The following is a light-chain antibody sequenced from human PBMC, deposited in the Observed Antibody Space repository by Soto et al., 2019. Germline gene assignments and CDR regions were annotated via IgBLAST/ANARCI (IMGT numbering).Light chain of an antibody. CDR3: SSYTSSSTYVV. Sequence: QSALTQPASVSGSPGQSITLSCTGSTSDVRGYNYVSWYQQHPGKAPKLMIYEVSNRPSGVSNRFSGSKSGNTASLTISGLQAEDEADYYCSSYTSSSTYVVFGGGTKRTVL. CDR1: TSDVRGYNY. J-gene: IGLJ2*01. V-gene: IGLV2-14*01. CDR2: EVS.